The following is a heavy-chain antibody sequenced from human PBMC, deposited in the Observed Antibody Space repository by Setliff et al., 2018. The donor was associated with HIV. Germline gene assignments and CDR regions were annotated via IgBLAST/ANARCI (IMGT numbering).Heavy chain of an antibody. Sequence: SETLSLTCAVDGGSFSGYDWSWIRQPPGKRLEWIGYIYYRGSTYYNPSIESRLTILVDTSKNQFSLKLTSLTAADTAVYSCARPADCSSTSCYLWSFDLWGRGTLVTVS. CDR3: ARPADCSSTSCYLWSFDL. V-gene: IGHV4-34*09. J-gene: IGHJ2*01. D-gene: IGHD2-2*01. CDR1: GGSFSGYD. CDR2: IYYRGST.